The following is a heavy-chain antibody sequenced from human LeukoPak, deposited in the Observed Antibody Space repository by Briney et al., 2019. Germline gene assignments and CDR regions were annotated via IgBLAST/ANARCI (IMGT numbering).Heavy chain of an antibody. V-gene: IGHV3-7*01. J-gene: IGHJ3*02. Sequence: GGSLRLSCAAPGFTFSSYWMSWVRQAPGKGLEWVANIKQDGSEKYYVDSVKGRFTISRDNAKNSLYLQMNSLRAEDTAVYYCARETTLRFLEWFLNAFDIWGQGTMVTVSS. CDR3: ARETTLRFLEWFLNAFDI. CDR1: GFTFSSYW. D-gene: IGHD3-3*01. CDR2: IKQDGSEK.